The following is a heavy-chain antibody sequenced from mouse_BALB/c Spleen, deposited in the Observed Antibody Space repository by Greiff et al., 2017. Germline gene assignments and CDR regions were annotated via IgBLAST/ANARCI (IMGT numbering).Heavy chain of an antibody. D-gene: IGHD2-1*01. J-gene: IGHJ4*01. CDR3: ARYGNYGAMDY. V-gene: IGHV1-54*03. CDR2: INPGSGGT. CDR1: GYAFTNYL. Sequence: VQLVESGAELVRPGTSVKVSCKASGYAFTNYLIEWVKQRPGQGLEWIGVINPGSGGTNYNEKFKGKATLTADKSSSTAYMQLSSLTSDDSAVYFCARYGNYGAMDYWGQGTSVTVSS.